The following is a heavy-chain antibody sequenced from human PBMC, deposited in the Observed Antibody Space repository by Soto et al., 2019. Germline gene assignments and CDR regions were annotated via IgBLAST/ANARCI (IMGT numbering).Heavy chain of an antibody. CDR3: ARGLRTGNYGMDV. CDR1: GGTFNNYA. CDR2: IIPMFETV. J-gene: IGHJ6*02. V-gene: IGHV1-69*01. Sequence: QEQLLQSGAEVRKPGSSVKVSCKASGGTFNNYAVSWVRQAPGQGLEWMGGIIPMFETVNYAQRFPGRLTIAADESTSTAYMELTSLTSADTAIYFCARGLRTGNYGMDVWGQGTTVTVSS. D-gene: IGHD2-15*01.